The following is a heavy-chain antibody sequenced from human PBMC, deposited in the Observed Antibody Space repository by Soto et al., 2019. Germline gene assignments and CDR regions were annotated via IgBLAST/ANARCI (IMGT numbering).Heavy chain of an antibody. Sequence: QVQLVESGGGVVQPGRSLRLSCAASGFTFSNHIMHWVRQAPGKGLEWVAVILDDGNNKYYADSVKGRFTISRDNSKNTLYLQMNRLRNEDTAVYYGARYDEGGSYCDLGHWGQGTLVTVSS. J-gene: IGHJ4*02. CDR2: ILDDGNNK. D-gene: IGHD3-10*01. V-gene: IGHV3-30-3*01. CDR3: ARYDEGGSYCDLGH. CDR1: GFTFSNHI.